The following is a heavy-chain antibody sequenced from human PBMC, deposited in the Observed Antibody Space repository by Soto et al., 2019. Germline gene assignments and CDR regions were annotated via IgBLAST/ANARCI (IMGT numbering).Heavy chain of an antibody. CDR3: ARDRCANGVCYRGNLDY. CDR1: GYTFTSYA. CDR2: INAGNGDT. Sequence: ASVKVSCKASGYTFTSYAMYWVRQAPEQSLEYMGWINAGNGDTKYSQKFQGRVTSTRDTSANTAYMELSSLRSEDTAVYYCARDRCANGVCYRGNLDYWGQGTLVTVSS. D-gene: IGHD2-8*01. J-gene: IGHJ4*02. V-gene: IGHV1-3*01.